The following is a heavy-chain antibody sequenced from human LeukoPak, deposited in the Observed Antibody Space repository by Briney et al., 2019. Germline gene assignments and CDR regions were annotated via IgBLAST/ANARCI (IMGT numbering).Heavy chain of an antibody. CDR2: ISSSGGST. V-gene: IGHV3-11*01. Sequence: GGSLRLSCAASGFTFSDSYMSWIRQAPGKGLEWLSYISSSGGSTYYAVSVKGRFTISRDNANNSLYLQMNSLGADDTAIYYCATGKRRYSNWGQGTLVTVSS. CDR1: GFTFSDSY. CDR3: ATGKRRYSN. D-gene: IGHD3-9*01. J-gene: IGHJ4*02.